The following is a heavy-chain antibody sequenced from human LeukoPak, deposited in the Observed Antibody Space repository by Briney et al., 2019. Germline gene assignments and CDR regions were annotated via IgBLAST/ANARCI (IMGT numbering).Heavy chain of an antibody. CDR3: ARRSYRGVIGLYYYYYMDV. V-gene: IGHV3-7*01. CDR1: GFSFSNSW. Sequence: GGSLRLSCAASGFSFSNSWMSWVRQAPGKGLECVANIKPDGSENYYVDSVKGRFTMSRVNAKNSVYLQMNRLRVEDTAVYYCARRSYRGVIGLYYYYYMDVWGKGTPVTVSS. J-gene: IGHJ6*03. D-gene: IGHD3-16*02. CDR2: IKPDGSEN.